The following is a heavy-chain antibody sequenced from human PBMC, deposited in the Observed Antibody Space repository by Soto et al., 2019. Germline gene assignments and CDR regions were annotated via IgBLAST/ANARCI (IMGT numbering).Heavy chain of an antibody. Sequence: PSETLSLTCTGSGGSISSGDYYWSWIRQPPGKGLEWIGYIYYSGSTYYNPSLKSRVTISVDTSKNQFSLKLSSVTAADTAVYYCARDLQYFDILTGYYYYYGTDVWGQGTTATVSS. CDR2: IYYSGST. J-gene: IGHJ6*02. CDR1: GGSISSGDYY. CDR3: ARDLQYFDILTGYYYYYGTDV. V-gene: IGHV4-30-4*01. D-gene: IGHD3-9*01.